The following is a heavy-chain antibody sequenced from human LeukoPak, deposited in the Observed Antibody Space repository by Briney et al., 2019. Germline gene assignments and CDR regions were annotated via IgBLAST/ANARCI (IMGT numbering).Heavy chain of an antibody. CDR2: ISRTSESI. J-gene: IGHJ4*02. V-gene: IGHV3-21*04. D-gene: IGHD3-9*01. Sequence: KTGGSLRLSCAASGFTFNTYSMSWVRQAPGKGLEWVSIISRTSESIFYADSVKGRFTISRDNAKNSLYLQMNGLRAEDTAVYYCAKDPVLRYFDWSLRYFDYWGQGTLVTVSS. CDR1: GFTFNTYS. CDR3: AKDPVLRYFDWSLRYFDY.